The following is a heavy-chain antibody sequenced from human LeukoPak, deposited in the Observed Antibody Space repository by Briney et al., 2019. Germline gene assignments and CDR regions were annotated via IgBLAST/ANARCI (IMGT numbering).Heavy chain of an antibody. Sequence: GGSLRLSCAASGFTFSDYYMSWIRQAPGKGLEWVSYISSSGSTIYYADSVKGRFTISRDNAKNSLYLQMNSLRAEDTAVYYCAGPRQYYYDSSGYFGYWGQGTLVTVSS. CDR3: AGPRQYYYDSSGYFGY. V-gene: IGHV3-11*04. CDR2: ISSSGSTI. D-gene: IGHD3-22*01. J-gene: IGHJ4*02. CDR1: GFTFSDYY.